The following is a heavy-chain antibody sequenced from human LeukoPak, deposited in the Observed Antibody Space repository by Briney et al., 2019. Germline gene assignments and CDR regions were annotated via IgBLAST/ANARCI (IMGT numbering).Heavy chain of an antibody. D-gene: IGHD2-2*03. CDR1: GFTFSSYG. CDR3: ANGFGLNYYCYYMDV. J-gene: IGHJ6*03. Sequence: GGSLRLSCAASGFTFSSYGMHWVRQAPGKGLEWVAFIRYDGSNKYYADSVKGRFTISRDNSKKTLYLQINNLRAEDTAVYYCANGFGLNYYCYYMDVWDKETTVTVSS. V-gene: IGHV3-30*02. CDR2: IRYDGSNK.